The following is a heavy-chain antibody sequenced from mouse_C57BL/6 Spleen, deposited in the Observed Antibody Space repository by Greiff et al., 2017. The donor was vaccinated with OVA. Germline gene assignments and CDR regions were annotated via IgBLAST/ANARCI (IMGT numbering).Heavy chain of an antibody. V-gene: IGHV1-82*01. D-gene: IGHD4-1*01. CDR1: GYAFSSSW. J-gene: IGHJ4*01. CDR3: ARSNWDYAMDY. CDR2: IYPGGGDT. Sequence: QVHVQQSGPELVKPGASVKISCKASGYAFSSSWMNWVKQRPGKGLEWIGRIYPGGGDTNYNGKFKGKATLTADKSSSTDYMQLSSLTSEDAAVYFCARSNWDYAMDYWGQGTSVTVSS.